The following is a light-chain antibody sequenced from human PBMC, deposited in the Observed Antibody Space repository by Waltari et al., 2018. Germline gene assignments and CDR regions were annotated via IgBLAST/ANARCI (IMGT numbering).Light chain of an antibody. CDR3: SPHRSDNVAV. Sequence: QSALTQPASVSGSPGQSITISCTGTSSDVGSYDDVSWYQQHPGKAPKVMIYDVNKRPSDLFNRYSASKYGNTASLTISGLQAEDDADYFCSPHRSDNVAVFGGRYKLTVL. CDR1: SSDVGSYDD. J-gene: IGLJ3*02. V-gene: IGLV2-14*01. CDR2: DVN.